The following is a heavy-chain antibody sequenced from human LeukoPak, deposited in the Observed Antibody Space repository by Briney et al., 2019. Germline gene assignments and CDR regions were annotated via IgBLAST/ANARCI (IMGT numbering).Heavy chain of an antibody. CDR1: GFTFSSYT. CDR2: ISSSSSTI. V-gene: IGHV3-48*04. Sequence: GGSLRLSCAASGFTFSSYTMNWVRQAPGKGLEWVSYISSSSSTIYYADSVKGRFTISRDNAKNSLYLQMNSLGAEDTAVYYCARDRYLGLDVWGQGTTVTVSS. J-gene: IGHJ6*02. CDR3: ARDRYLGLDV. D-gene: IGHD1-14*01.